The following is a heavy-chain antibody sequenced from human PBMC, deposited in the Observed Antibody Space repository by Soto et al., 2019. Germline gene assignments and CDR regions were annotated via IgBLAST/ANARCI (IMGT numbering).Heavy chain of an antibody. V-gene: IGHV3-15*07. J-gene: IGHJ4*01. Sequence: PGGSLRLSCAGSGFPFSNAWINWVRHVPGKGLEWVGRIKSRALGGTTDFAAPVRGRFAITRDDSRNVAYMQMNSLHTEDTAVYYCTSDSFISMAVVCTVYWGPGSLVTVSS. CDR2: IKSRALGGTT. CDR1: GFPFSNAW. CDR3: TSDSFISMAVVCTVY. D-gene: IGHD3-10*01.